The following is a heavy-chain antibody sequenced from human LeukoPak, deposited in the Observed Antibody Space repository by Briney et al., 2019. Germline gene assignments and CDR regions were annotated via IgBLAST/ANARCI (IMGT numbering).Heavy chain of an antibody. J-gene: IGHJ5*02. CDR1: GFTFDDYA. CDR2: ISGDGGST. V-gene: IGHV3-43*02. CDR3: AKGPFLNYDFWSGYPDWFDP. D-gene: IGHD3-3*01. Sequence: GGSLRLSCAASGFTFDDYAMHWVRQAPGKGLEWVSLISGDGGSTYYADSVKGRFTIPRDNSKNSLYLQMNSLRNEDTALYYCAKGPFLNYDFWSGYPDWFDPWGQGTLVTVSS.